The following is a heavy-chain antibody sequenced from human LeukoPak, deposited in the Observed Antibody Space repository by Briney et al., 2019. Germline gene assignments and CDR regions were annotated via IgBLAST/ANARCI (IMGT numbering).Heavy chain of an antibody. CDR2: IYPGDSDT. Sequence: GQPLKLPCERYGYNFRNCLIGWEHQLPGKGLEWMEIIYPGDSDTRYGQSFQGQVTISADKSISTAYLQWSSLEASDTSMYDCARHGGGRSGGNSGFDYWGKGTLVTVSS. V-gene: IGHV5-51*07. CDR3: ARHGGGRSGGNSGFDY. CDR1: GYNFRNCL. J-gene: IGHJ4*02. D-gene: IGHD4-23*01.